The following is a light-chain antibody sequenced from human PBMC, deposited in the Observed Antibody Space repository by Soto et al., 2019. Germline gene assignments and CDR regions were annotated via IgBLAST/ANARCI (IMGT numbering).Light chain of an antibody. V-gene: IGKV4-1*01. CDR2: WAS. CDR3: QQYYGSPYT. Sequence: DIVMTQSPDSLAVSLGERATINCKSNQSVLYSSNNNNYLAWYQQKPGQPPKLLIYWASTRESGVPDRFSGSGSGTDFTLTISSLQAEDVAVYYCQQYYGSPYTFGQGTKLEIK. CDR1: QSVLYSSNNNNY. J-gene: IGKJ2*01.